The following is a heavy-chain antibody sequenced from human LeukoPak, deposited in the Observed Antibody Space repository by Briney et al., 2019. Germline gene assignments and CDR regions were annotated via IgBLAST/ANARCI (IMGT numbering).Heavy chain of an antibody. J-gene: IGHJ3*02. D-gene: IGHD3-22*01. Sequence: PSETLSLTCTVSGGSISSYYWSWIRQPPGKGLEWIGYIYYSGSTNYNPSLKSRVTISVDTSKNQFSLKLSSVTAADTAVYYCARKGSGWLLRGGAFDIWGQGTMVTVSS. V-gene: IGHV4-59*01. CDR1: GGSISSYY. CDR3: ARKGSGWLLRGGAFDI. CDR2: IYYSGST.